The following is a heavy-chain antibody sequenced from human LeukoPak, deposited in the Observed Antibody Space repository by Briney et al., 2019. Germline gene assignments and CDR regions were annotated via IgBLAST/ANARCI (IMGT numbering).Heavy chain of an antibody. CDR3: ARGPTTIGGAGKGAPFN. Sequence: GGSLRLSCVASGFTFSGYSMNWVRQAPGKGLEWVSSISSGSTYIYYADSVNGRFTISRDNAKNSLYLQMNSLRAEDTAVYYCARGPTTIGGAGKGAPFNWGKGTLVTVSS. D-gene: IGHD6-19*01. CDR2: ISSGSTYI. J-gene: IGHJ4*02. V-gene: IGHV3-21*06. CDR1: GFTFSGYS.